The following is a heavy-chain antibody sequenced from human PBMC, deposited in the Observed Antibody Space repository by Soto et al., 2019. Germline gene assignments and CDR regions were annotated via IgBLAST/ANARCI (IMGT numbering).Heavy chain of an antibody. CDR2: ISGSGGST. CDR1: GFTFSSDA. CDR3: EKRSRSVSHPSCFAY. V-gene: IGHV3-23*01. J-gene: IGHJ4*02. Sequence: EVQLLESGGGLVQPGGSLRLSCAASGFTFSSDAMSWFHQAPGKGLEWVSAISGSGGSTYYADSVKGRFTISRDNSKKTLYLQINRLSAQDTAGYYCEKRSRSVSHPSCFAYWCQGPLVPVSS. D-gene: IGHD3-3*01.